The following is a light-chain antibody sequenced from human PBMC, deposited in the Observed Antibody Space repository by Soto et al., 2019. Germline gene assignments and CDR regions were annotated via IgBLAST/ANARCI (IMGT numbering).Light chain of an antibody. CDR2: GAS. CDR3: QQYNNWPSMYT. Sequence: EIVMTQSPATLSVSPGERATLSCSASQSVSSNVAWYQQKPGQAPRLLIYGASTRATGIPARFSGSGSGTEFTLTISSLQSEDFAVYYCQQYNNWPSMYTFGQGTKLEIK. J-gene: IGKJ2*01. CDR1: QSVSSN. V-gene: IGKV3-15*01.